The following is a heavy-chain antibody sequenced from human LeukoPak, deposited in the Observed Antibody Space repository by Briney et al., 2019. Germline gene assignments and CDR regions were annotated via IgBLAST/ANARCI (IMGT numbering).Heavy chain of an antibody. J-gene: IGHJ4*02. V-gene: IGHV5-51*01. CDR1: GYTFTDYW. D-gene: IGHD3-16*01. CDR2: IYCDGSKT. Sequence: GESLKISCQASGYTFTDYWVGWVRQMPGKGLEWMGIIYCDGSKTTYSPAFQRQVTISVDKSTSTAYLQWSSLKASDTAMYYCARRAGAYTHPYDYWGQGTLVTVSS. CDR3: ARRAGAYTHPYDY.